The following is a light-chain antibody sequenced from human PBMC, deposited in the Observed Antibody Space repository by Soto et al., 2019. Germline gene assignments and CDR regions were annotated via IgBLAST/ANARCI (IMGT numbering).Light chain of an antibody. CDR2: GAS. J-gene: IGKJ1*01. CDR3: QHYNSYSEA. Sequence: EVVTTQSPATLSVSPGERATLSCRASQGLGTNLAWYQQKPGQAPRLLIYGASTRATGIPARFSGSGSGTEFTLTISSLQPDDFATYYCQHYNSYSEAFGQGTKVDIK. V-gene: IGKV3-15*01. CDR1: QGLGTN.